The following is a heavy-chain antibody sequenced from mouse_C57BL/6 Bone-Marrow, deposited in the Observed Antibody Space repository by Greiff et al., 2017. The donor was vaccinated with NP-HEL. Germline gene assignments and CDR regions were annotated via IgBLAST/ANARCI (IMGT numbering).Heavy chain of an antibody. J-gene: IGHJ3*01. V-gene: IGHV1-82*01. CDR1: GYAFSSSW. Sequence: QVQLQQSGPELVKPGASVKISCKASGYAFSSSWMNWVKQRPGKGLEWIGRIYPGDGDTNYNGKFKGKATLTADKSSSTAYMQLSSLTSEDSAVYFCARWGTTVVATGPAWFAYWGQGTLVTVSA. D-gene: IGHD1-1*01. CDR2: IYPGDGDT. CDR3: ARWGTTVVATGPAWFAY.